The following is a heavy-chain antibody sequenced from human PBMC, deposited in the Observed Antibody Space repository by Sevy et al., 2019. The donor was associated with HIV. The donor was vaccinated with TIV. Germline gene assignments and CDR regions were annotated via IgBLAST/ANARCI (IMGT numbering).Heavy chain of an antibody. J-gene: IGHJ6*02. CDR3: AKTDVRYSSGWYVDYYYGMDV. CDR2: IYGGGST. V-gene: IGHV3-53*01. D-gene: IGHD6-19*01. CDR1: GFTVSSNY. Sequence: GGSLRLSCAASGFTVSSNYMSWVRQAPGKGLEWVSVIYGGGSTYYADSVKGRFTISRDNSKNTVHLKVNSLRAEDTAVYYCAKTDVRYSSGWYVDYYYGMDVWGQGTTVTVSS.